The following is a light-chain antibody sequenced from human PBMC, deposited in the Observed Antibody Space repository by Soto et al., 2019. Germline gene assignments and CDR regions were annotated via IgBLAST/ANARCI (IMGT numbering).Light chain of an antibody. CDR3: QQYNNWPLN. CDR2: DAS. CDR1: QSVSSN. V-gene: IGKV3-15*01. Sequence: EIVMTQSPATLSVSPGGRATLSCRASQSVSSNLAWYQQKPGQTPRLLIYDASTRATGIPARFSGSGSGTEFTLTISSLQSEDFAVYYCQQYNNWPLNFGGGTKVEIK. J-gene: IGKJ4*01.